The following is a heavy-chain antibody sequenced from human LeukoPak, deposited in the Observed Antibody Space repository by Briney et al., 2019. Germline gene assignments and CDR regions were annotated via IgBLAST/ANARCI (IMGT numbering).Heavy chain of an antibody. CDR2: IYYSGST. J-gene: IGHJ5*02. V-gene: IGHV4-39*01. Sequence: SETLSLTCTVSGGSISSSSYYWGWIRQPPGKGLEWIGSIYYSGSTYYNPSLKSRVTISVDTSKNQFSLKLSSVTAADTAVYYCARHARIVVDKINWFDPWGQGTLVTVSS. CDR3: ARHARIVVDKINWFDP. D-gene: IGHD3-22*01. CDR1: GGSISSSSYY.